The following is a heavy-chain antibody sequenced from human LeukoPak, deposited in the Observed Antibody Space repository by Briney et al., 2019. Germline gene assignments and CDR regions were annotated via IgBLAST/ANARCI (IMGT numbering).Heavy chain of an antibody. CDR2: IYTSGST. V-gene: IGHV4-61*02. D-gene: IGHD5-24*01. CDR3: ARARRDGYSNYYYYMDV. CDR1: GGSISSGSYY. Sequence: PSQTLSLTCTVSGGSISSGSYYWSWIRQPAGKGLEWIGRIYTSGSTNYNPSLKSRVTISVDTSKNQFSLKLSSVTAADTAVYYCARARRDGYSNYYYYMDVWGKGTTVTISS. J-gene: IGHJ6*03.